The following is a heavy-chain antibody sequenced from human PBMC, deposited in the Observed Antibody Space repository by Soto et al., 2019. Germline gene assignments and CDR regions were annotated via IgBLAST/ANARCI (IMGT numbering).Heavy chain of an antibody. CDR2: IYHSGST. D-gene: IGHD2-2*01. J-gene: IGHJ6*02. CDR1: GGSGNGYY. CDR3: AKLSSTNPHYYYYYGMDV. Sequence: SETLSLTCAVYGGSGNGYYWSWVRQPPGKGLEWIGEIYHSGSTNYNPSLKSRVTISVDKSKNQFSLKLSSVTAADTAVYYCAKLSSTNPHYYYYYGMDVWGQGTTVTVSS. V-gene: IGHV4-34*01.